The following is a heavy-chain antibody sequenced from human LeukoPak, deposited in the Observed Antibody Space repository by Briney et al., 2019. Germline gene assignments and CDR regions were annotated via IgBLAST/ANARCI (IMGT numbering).Heavy chain of an antibody. J-gene: IGHJ4*02. CDR2: ISAYNGDT. V-gene: IGHV1-18*01. D-gene: IGHD6-13*01. CDR1: GYTFTNYG. CDR3: AVRNRSSWSPFDF. Sequence: ASVKVSCKASGYTFTNYGLSWVRHAPGQGLEWMGWISAYNGDTNYAQKLQGRVTMTTDTSTSTAYMELRTLRSDDTAVYYCAVRNRSSWSPFDFWGQGTLVTVSS.